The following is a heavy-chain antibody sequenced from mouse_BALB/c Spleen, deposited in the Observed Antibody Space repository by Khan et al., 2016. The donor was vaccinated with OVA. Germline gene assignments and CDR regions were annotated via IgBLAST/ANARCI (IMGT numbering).Heavy chain of an antibody. D-gene: IGHD2-14*01. CDR3: ARWNYRYDGYFDY. Sequence: EVKLEESGPCLVKPSQTLSLTCSVTGDSITSGYWNWIRKFPGNKLEYMGYISSSDSTFYNPSLKSRISITRDTSKNQDYLQLNSVTTEDTATYYCARWNYRYDGYFDYWGQGTTLTVSS. J-gene: IGHJ2*01. V-gene: IGHV3-8*02. CDR2: ISSSDST. CDR1: GDSITSGY.